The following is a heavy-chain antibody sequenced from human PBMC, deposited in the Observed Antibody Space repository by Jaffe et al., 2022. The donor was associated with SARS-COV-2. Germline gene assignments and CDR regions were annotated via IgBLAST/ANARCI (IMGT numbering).Heavy chain of an antibody. J-gene: IGHJ4*02. V-gene: IGHV4-61*02. CDR3: ARESPRCGGDCFYDY. CDR2: IYTSGST. CDR1: GAPLSSTADY. Sequence: QVQLQQSGPGLVKPSENLSLTCSVSGAPLSSTADYWSWVRQPAGKGLEWIGHIYTSGSTDYNPSLKSRVTISLDTSRNQISLNLRSVTAADTAIYFCARESPRCGGDCFYDYWGQGILVTVSS. D-gene: IGHD2-21*02.